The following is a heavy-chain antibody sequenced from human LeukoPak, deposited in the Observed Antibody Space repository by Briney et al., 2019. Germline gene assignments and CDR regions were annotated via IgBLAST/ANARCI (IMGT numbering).Heavy chain of an antibody. CDR1: GFTISSYS. V-gene: IGHV3-21*01. D-gene: IGHD6-19*01. J-gene: IGHJ5*02. CDR3: AREYHTGYSSGWYDH. CDR2: ISSSSSYI. Sequence: GGSLRLSCAASGFTISSYSMNWVRQAPGKGLEWVSSISSSSSYIYYADSVKGRFTISRDNAKNSLYLQMNSLRAEDTAVYYCAREYHTGYSSGWYDHWGQGTLVTVSS.